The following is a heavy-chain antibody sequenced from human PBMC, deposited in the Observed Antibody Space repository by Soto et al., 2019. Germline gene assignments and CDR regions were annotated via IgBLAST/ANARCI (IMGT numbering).Heavy chain of an antibody. D-gene: IGHD1-26*01. CDR3: AREYDGDIVGATVYYYYGMDV. V-gene: IGHV3-30-3*01. CDR2: ISYDGSNK. J-gene: IGHJ6*02. Sequence: EGSLRLSCAASGFTFSSYAMHWVRQAPGKGLEWVAVISYDGSNKYYADSVKGRFTISRDNSKNTLYLQMNSLRAEDTAVYYCAREYDGDIVGATVYYYYGMDVWGQGTTVTVSS. CDR1: GFTFSSYA.